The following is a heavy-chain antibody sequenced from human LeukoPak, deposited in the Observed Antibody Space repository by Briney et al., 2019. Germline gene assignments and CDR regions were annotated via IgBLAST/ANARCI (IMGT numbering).Heavy chain of an antibody. J-gene: IGHJ3*02. CDR3: ARDLDYYDSSGYLDAFDI. D-gene: IGHD3-22*01. Sequence: GGSLRLSCAASGFAFSTYSMNWVRQAPGKGLEWVSSISSSSTYIYHADSVKGRFSITRDNAKNSLFLQMNSLRAEDTAVYYCARDLDYYDSSGYLDAFDIWGQGTMVTVSS. CDR1: GFAFSTYS. V-gene: IGHV3-21*01. CDR2: ISSSSTYI.